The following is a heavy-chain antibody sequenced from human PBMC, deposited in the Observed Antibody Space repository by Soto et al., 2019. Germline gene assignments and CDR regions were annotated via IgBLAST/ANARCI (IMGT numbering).Heavy chain of an antibody. V-gene: IGHV4-39*01. Sequence: QLQLQESGPGLVKPSETLSLTCTVSGGSISSSSYYWGWIRQPPGKGLEWIGSIYYSGSTYYHPSLKSRVTISVDTSKHQFSLKLSSVTAADTAVYYCARRGYYYDSNNFDYWGQGTLVTVSS. CDR3: ARRGYYYDSNNFDY. CDR2: IYYSGST. J-gene: IGHJ4*02. CDR1: GGSISSSSYY. D-gene: IGHD3-22*01.